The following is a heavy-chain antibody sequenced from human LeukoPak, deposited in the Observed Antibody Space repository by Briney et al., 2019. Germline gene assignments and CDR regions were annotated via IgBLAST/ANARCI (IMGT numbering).Heavy chain of an antibody. D-gene: IGHD3-10*01. V-gene: IGHV4-34*01. CDR3: ARGIRGFADYYYMDV. CDR2: INHSGST. CDR1: GGSFSGYY. Sequence: PPETLSLTCAVYGGSFSGYYWSWIRQPPGKGLEWNGEINHSGSTDYNPYLKSRVTISVDTTKNQFSLKLSSVTAADTAVYYCARGIRGFADYYYMDVWGKGTTVTVSS. J-gene: IGHJ6*03.